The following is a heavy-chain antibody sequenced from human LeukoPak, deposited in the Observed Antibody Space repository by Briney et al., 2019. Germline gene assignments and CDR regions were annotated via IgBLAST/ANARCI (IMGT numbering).Heavy chain of an antibody. D-gene: IGHD5-12*01. CDR3: AKGLGARSGNVFGY. Sequence: PGGSLRLPCEASGFTFSAYAMTWVRQAPGKGLEWVSTVSESGGVTYYADSAKGRFTISRDNSKNTLYLQMNSLRAEDTAIYYCAKGLGARSGNVFGYWGQGTLVTVSS. CDR2: VSESGGVT. CDR1: GFTFSAYA. J-gene: IGHJ4*02. V-gene: IGHV3-23*01.